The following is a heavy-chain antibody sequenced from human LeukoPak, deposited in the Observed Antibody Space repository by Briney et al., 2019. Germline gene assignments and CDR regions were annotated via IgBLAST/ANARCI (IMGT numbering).Heavy chain of an antibody. D-gene: IGHD4-17*01. CDR3: ASSSNYADGPLRAPLDY. CDR2: ISYDGSNK. Sequence: GGSLRLSCAASGFTFSSYAMHWVRQAPGKGLEWVAVISYDGSNKYYADSVKGRFTISRDNSKNTLYLQMNSLRAEDTAVYYYASSSNYADGPLRAPLDYWGQGTLVTVSS. CDR1: GFTFSSYA. V-gene: IGHV3-30*01. J-gene: IGHJ4*01.